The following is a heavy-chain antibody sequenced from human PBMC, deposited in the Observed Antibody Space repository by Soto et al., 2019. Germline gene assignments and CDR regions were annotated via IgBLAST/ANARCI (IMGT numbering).Heavy chain of an antibody. CDR3: ARDSLYDYDFWSGYPPPSGMDV. Sequence: GSLRLSCAASGFTFSSYEMNWVRQAPGKGLEWVSYISSSGSTIYYADSVKGRFTISRDNAKNSLYLQMNSLRAEDTAVYYCARDSLYDYDFWSGYPPPSGMDVWGQGTTVTVSS. J-gene: IGHJ6*02. CDR1: GFTFSSYE. V-gene: IGHV3-48*03. CDR2: ISSSGSTI. D-gene: IGHD3-3*01.